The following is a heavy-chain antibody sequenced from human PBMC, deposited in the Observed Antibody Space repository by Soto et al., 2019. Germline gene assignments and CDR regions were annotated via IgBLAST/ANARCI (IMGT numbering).Heavy chain of an antibody. CDR3: AHPRGYGVFDAYDI. V-gene: IGHV3-23*01. Sequence: EAQLLESGGGLVQPGGSLRLSCVASGFTFSTYAMSWVRQAPGKGLEWVSALTPSGGETYYADSVKGRFTISSDNSMNALYLQMNSLRIEDTALYYCAHPRGYGVFDAYDIWGQGTMVTVSS. CDR2: LTPSGGET. D-gene: IGHD4-17*01. CDR1: GFTFSTYA. J-gene: IGHJ3*02.